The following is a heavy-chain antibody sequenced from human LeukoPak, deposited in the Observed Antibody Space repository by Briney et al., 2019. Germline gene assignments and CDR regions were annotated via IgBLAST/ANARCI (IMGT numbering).Heavy chain of an antibody. J-gene: IGHJ4*02. V-gene: IGHV3-7*01. CDR2: IKQDGSEK. CDR3: AREETGTMVRGVILDY. CDR1: GFTFSSYW. Sequence: GGSLRLSCAASGFTFSSYWMSWVRQAPGKGLEWVANIKQDGSEKYYVDSVKGRFTISRDNAKNSLYLQMNSLRAEDTAVYYCAREETGTMVRGVILDYWGQGTLVTVSS. D-gene: IGHD3-10*01.